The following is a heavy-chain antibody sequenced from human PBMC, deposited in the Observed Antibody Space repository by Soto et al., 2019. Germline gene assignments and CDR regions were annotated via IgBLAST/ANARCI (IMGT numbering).Heavy chain of an antibody. Sequence: EVQLLETGGGLVQPGGSLRLSCAASGFTFSSYAMSWVRQAPGKGLEWVSAISGSGGSTYYADSVKGRFTISRDNSKNTLYLQMNSLRAEDTAVYYCAKDEGQWPSNFDYWGQGTLVTVSS. J-gene: IGHJ4*02. CDR1: GFTFSSYA. CDR2: ISGSGGST. CDR3: AKDEGQWPSNFDY. V-gene: IGHV3-23*01. D-gene: IGHD6-19*01.